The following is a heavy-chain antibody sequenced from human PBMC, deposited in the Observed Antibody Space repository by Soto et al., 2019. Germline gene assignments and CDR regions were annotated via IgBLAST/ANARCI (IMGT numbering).Heavy chain of an antibody. V-gene: IGHV3-21*01. CDR3: ARGSHCSGGSCYSWAFDY. CDR2: ISSSSSYI. Sequence: PGGSLRLSCAASGFTFSSYSMNWVRQAPGKGLEWVSSISSSSSYIYYADSVKGRFTISRDNAKNSLYLQMNSLRAEDTAVYYCARGSHCSGGSCYSWAFDYWGQGTLVTVSS. CDR1: GFTFSSYS. J-gene: IGHJ4*02. D-gene: IGHD2-15*01.